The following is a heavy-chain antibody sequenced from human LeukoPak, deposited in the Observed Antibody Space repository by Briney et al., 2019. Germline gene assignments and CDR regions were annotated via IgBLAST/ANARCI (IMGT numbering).Heavy chain of an antibody. Sequence: RSGGSLRLSCAASGSSGFTFSNAWMTWVRQAPGKGLEWVGRIKSKTGGGTTDYAAPVQGRFTISRDDSKNTLYLQMNSLKIDDTAVYYCISHYRSGSYSNYYFDYWGQGTLVTVSS. CDR2: IKSKTGGGTT. V-gene: IGHV3-15*01. CDR1: GFTFSNAW. D-gene: IGHD3-10*01. J-gene: IGHJ4*02. CDR3: ISHYRSGSYSNYYFDY.